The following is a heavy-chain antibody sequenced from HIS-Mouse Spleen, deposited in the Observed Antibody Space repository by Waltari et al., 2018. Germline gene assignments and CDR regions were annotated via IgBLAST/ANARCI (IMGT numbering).Heavy chain of an antibody. D-gene: IGHD3-3*01. CDR1: GGSISSGVYY. CDR3: ARSPYYDFWSGYSDNWFDP. V-gene: IGHV4-31*03. Sequence: QVQLQESGPGLVKHSQTLSLTCTVSGGSISSGVYYWSWIRKHPGKGLAWIGYIHYRGSTYYNPSLKSRVTISVDTSKNQFSLKLSSVTAADTAVYYCARSPYYDFWSGYSDNWFDPWGQGTLVTVSS. CDR2: IHYRGST. J-gene: IGHJ5*02.